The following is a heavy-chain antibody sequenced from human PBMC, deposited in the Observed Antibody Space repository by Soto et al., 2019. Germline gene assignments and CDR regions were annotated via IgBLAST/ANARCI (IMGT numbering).Heavy chain of an antibody. D-gene: IGHD2-8*01. CDR3: ARIGPLGKGTTGVLTDDYYYYGMDV. V-gene: IGHV1-46*01. J-gene: IGHJ6*02. Sequence: ASVKVSCKASGYTFTSYYMHWVRQAPGQGLEWMGIINPSGGSTSYAQKFQGRVTMTRDTSTSTVYMELSSLRSEDTAVYYCARIGPLGKGTTGVLTDDYYYYGMDVWGQGTKVTVSS. CDR2: INPSGGST. CDR1: GYTFTSYY.